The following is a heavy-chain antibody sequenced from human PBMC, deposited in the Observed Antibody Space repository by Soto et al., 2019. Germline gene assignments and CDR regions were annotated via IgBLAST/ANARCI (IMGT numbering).Heavy chain of an antibody. CDR2: INYSGTS. J-gene: IGHJ6*02. V-gene: IGHV4-30-4*01. CDR3: ARLPPNSPDYYYFGMDV. D-gene: IGHD7-27*01. CDR1: GGSIRSGDYY. Sequence: SETLSLTCTVSGGSIRSGDYYWSWIRQPPGKGLEWIGYINYSGTSHFNPSLKSRVTISLDASMNQFSLSLNSVTAADTAVYYCARLPPNSPDYYYFGMDVWGQGTTVPVSS.